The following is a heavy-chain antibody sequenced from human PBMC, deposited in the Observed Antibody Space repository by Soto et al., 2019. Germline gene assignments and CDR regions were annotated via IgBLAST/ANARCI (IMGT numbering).Heavy chain of an antibody. J-gene: IGHJ4*02. CDR2: IFPLTDIP. Sequence: QVQLVQSGTEVKKPGSSVKVSCKASGGTFRNYPINWVRQAPGQGLEWMGSIFPLTDIPDYAQNFQARLTISADKSTSTPYMELSSLTSDDPAMYFCARGPLVVLNYFESWGEGALVTVST. CDR1: GGTFRNYP. V-gene: IGHV1-69*02. CDR3: ARGPLVVLNYFES.